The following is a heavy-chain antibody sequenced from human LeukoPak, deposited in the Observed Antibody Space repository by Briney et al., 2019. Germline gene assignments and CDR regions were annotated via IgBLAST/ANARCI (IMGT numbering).Heavy chain of an antibody. V-gene: IGHV3-33*01. D-gene: IGHD2-21*02. CDR1: GFTFSSYG. CDR2: IWYDGSNK. J-gene: IGHJ2*01. CDR3: ARDSYCGGDCYFDWYFDL. Sequence: GGSLTLSCAASGFTFSSYGMHGVRQAPGKELEWVAVIWYDGSNKYYADSVKGRFTISRDNSKNTLYLQMNSLRAEDTAVYYCARDSYCGGDCYFDWYFDLWGRGTLVTVSS.